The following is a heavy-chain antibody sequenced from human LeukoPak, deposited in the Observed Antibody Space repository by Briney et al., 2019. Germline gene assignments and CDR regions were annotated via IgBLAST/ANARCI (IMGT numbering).Heavy chain of an antibody. V-gene: IGHV1-46*01. Sequence: GASVKVSCKASGFTFTSFYMHWVRQAPGQGLEWMGIINPSGHTTDYAQKFQGRVTMTRDMSTSTVYMELSSLRSEDTAVYYCARSSSWPDKYYYYMDVWGKGTTVTVSS. CDR1: GFTFTSFY. CDR3: ARSSSWPDKYYYYMDV. CDR2: INPSGHTT. D-gene: IGHD6-13*01. J-gene: IGHJ6*03.